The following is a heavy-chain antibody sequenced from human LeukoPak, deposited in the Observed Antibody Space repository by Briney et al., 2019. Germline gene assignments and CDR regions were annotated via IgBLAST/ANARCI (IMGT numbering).Heavy chain of an antibody. D-gene: IGHD3-22*01. Sequence: SVKVSCKASGGTFSSYAISWVRQAPGQGLEWMGGIIPIFGTANYAQKFQGRVTITTDESTSTAYMELSSLRSEDTAVYYCAGGLSDYYYTIGYWGQGTLVTVSS. CDR1: GGTFSSYA. CDR2: IIPIFGTA. V-gene: IGHV1-69*05. J-gene: IGHJ4*02. CDR3: AGGLSDYYYTIGY.